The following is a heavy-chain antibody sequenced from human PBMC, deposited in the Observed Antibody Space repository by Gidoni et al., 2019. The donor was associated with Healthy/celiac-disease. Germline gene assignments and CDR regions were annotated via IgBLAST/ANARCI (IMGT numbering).Heavy chain of an antibody. D-gene: IGHD2-2*01. J-gene: IGHJ4*02. CDR2: INPSGGST. V-gene: IGHV1-46*01. CDR1: GYTFTSYY. CDR3: AREMGDIVVVPAAITGPDY. Sequence: QMQLVQSGAEVKKPGASVKVSCKASGYTFTSYYLHWVRQAPGQGIEWMGIINPSGGSTSYAQKFQGRVTMTRDTSTSTVYMELSSLRSEYTAVYYCAREMGDIVVVPAAITGPDYWGQGTLVTVSS.